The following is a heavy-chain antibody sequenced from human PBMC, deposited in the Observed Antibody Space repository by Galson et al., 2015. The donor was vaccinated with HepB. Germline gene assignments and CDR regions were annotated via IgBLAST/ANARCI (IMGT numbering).Heavy chain of an antibody. D-gene: IGHD2-8*02. Sequence: SLRLSCAASGFTFNTYAMSWVRQAPGKGLEGVSVIRGGGGRTYHADSVKGRFTISRDNSKNTLFLQMNSLRAEDTAIYYCAKDYGITNYYSTTGGASTWTYNWFDLWGQGTRVTVSS. V-gene: IGHV3-23*01. CDR2: IRGGGGRT. CDR1: GFTFNTYA. CDR3: AKDYGITNYYSTTGGASTWTYNWFDL. J-gene: IGHJ5*02.